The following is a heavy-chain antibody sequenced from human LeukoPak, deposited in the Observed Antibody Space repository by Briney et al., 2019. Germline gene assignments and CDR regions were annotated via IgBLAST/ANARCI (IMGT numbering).Heavy chain of an antibody. CDR3: AARALASCGGDCYSYYFDY. CDR1: GFTFSRYA. J-gene: IGHJ4*02. CDR2: ISGSASST. D-gene: IGHD2-21*02. Sequence: GGSLRLSCAASGFTFSRYAMSWVRQAPGTGLEWVSAISGSASSTYYADSVKGRFTISRDNSKNTLYLQMNSLRAEDTAVYYCAARALASCGGDCYSYYFDYWGQGTLVTVSS. V-gene: IGHV3-23*01.